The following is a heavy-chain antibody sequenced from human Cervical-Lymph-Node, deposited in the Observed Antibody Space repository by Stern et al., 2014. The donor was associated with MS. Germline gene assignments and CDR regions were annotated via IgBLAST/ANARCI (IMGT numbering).Heavy chain of an antibody. D-gene: IGHD3-22*01. CDR1: GDSIVTSSHY. Sequence: QVQLVESGPGLVKPSQSLSLTCTVSGDSIVTSSHYWSWIRQHPGKGLEWIGYIYHTGSTNYNPSLKSRVTLSIDPSKNQFSLNFSSVTGADTAVYYCARDSGYPDYWGQGTLVTVSS. CDR2: IYHTGST. J-gene: IGHJ4*02. V-gene: IGHV4-31*03. CDR3: ARDSGYPDY.